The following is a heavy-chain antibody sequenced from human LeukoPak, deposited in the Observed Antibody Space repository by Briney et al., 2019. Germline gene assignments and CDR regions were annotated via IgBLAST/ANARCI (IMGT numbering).Heavy chain of an antibody. CDR2: IKQDGSEK. CDR3: ARVDTVSGILV. J-gene: IGHJ4*02. V-gene: IGHV3-33*01. Sequence: PGRSLRLSCAASGFTFSSYGMHWVRQAPGKGLEWVANIKQDGSEKYYVDSVKGRFTISKDNFENTVYLQMNSLRADDTAVYYCARVDTVSGILVWGQGTLVTVSS. CDR1: GFTFSSYG. D-gene: IGHD5-18*01.